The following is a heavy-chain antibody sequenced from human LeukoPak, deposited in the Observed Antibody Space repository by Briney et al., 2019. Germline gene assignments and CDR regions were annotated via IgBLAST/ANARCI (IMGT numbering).Heavy chain of an antibody. CDR2: LYTDEST. Sequence: GGSLRLSCAASGFIVSSNYMSWVRQAPGKGLEWVSVLYTDESTYSADSVKGRFTIPRDNSMNTVYLQMNSLRAEDTAFYYCARGEMATISAFDIWGQGTMVTVSS. CDR3: ARGEMATISAFDI. J-gene: IGHJ3*02. D-gene: IGHD5-24*01. V-gene: IGHV3-66*01. CDR1: GFIVSSNY.